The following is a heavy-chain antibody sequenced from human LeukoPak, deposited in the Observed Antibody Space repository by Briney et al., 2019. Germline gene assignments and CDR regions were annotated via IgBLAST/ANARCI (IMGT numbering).Heavy chain of an antibody. J-gene: IGHJ6*04. CDR2: ISSSGSTV. CDR1: GFTFSTYE. D-gene: IGHD3-10*02. Sequence: PGGSLRLSCAASGFTFSTYEMNWVRQAPGKGLEWVSYISSSGSTVYYADSVRGRFTISRDNAKNSLYLQMNSLRAEDTAVYYCAELGITMIGGVWGKGTTVTISS. V-gene: IGHV3-48*03. CDR3: AELGITMIGGV.